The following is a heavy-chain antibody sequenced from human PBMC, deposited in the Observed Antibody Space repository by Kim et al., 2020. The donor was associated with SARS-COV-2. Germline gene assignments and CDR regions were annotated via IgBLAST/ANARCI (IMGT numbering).Heavy chain of an antibody. D-gene: IGHD4-17*01. CDR1: GGTFSSYT. Sequence: SVKVSCKASGGTFSSYTISWVRQAPGQGLEWMGRIIPILGIANYAQKFQGRVTITADKSTSTAYMELSSLRSEDTAVYYCAQGLPHTPYGMDVWGQGTTVTVSS. CDR3: AQGLPHTPYGMDV. J-gene: IGHJ6*02. V-gene: IGHV1-69*02. CDR2: IIPILGIA.